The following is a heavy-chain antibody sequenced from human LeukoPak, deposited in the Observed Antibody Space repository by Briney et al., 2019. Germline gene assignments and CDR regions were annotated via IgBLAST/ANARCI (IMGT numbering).Heavy chain of an antibody. CDR3: AREYRTTVTTNWFDL. Sequence: SETLSLTCTVSGGSISSYYWTWIRQPAGKGLEWIGRIDLSGSTNYNPSLKSRVTMSVDTSNNQFSLKLSSVTAADTAVYYCAREYRTTVTTNWFDLWGQGTLVTVSS. D-gene: IGHD4-17*01. CDR1: GGSISSYY. V-gene: IGHV4-4*07. CDR2: IDLSGST. J-gene: IGHJ5*02.